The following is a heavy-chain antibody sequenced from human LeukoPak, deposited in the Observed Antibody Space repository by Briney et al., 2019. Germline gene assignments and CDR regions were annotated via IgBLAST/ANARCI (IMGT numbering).Heavy chain of an antibody. V-gene: IGHV3-53*04. CDR3: ARDAPKDYYYYYGMDV. J-gene: IGHJ6*02. Sequence: PGGSLRLSCGAPGFTLSRYAMSWGRQAPGKGVGWVSVIYSGGSTYYADSVKGRFTISRHNSKNTLYLQMNSLRAEDTAVYYCARDAPKDYYYYYGMDVWGQGTTVTVS. CDR2: IYSGGST. CDR1: GFTLSRYA.